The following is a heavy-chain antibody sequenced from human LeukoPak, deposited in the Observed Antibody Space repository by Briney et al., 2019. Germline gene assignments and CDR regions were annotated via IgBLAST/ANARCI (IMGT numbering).Heavy chain of an antibody. D-gene: IGHD3-3*01. Sequence: GGSLRLSCAASGFTFSSYSMNWVRQAPGKGLEWVSSISSSSSYIYYADSVKGRFTISRDNAKNSLYLQMNSLRAEDTAVYYCARVRDYNFWSGNYYYYMDVWGKGTTVTVSS. V-gene: IGHV3-21*01. J-gene: IGHJ6*03. CDR2: ISSSSSYI. CDR1: GFTFSSYS. CDR3: ARVRDYNFWSGNYYYYMDV.